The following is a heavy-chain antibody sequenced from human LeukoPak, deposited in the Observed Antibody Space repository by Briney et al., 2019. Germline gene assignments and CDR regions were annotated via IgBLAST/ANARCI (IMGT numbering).Heavy chain of an antibody. J-gene: IGHJ4*02. V-gene: IGHV1-24*01. Sequence: GASVKVSCKVSGDTLTELSMHWVRQAPGKGLEWMGGFDPEDGETIYAQKFQGRVTMTEDTSTDTAYMELSSLRSEDTAVYYCATAGGSGQNYYFDYWGQGTLVTVSS. CDR2: FDPEDGET. CDR3: ATAGGSGQNYYFDY. CDR1: GDTLTELS. D-gene: IGHD3-10*01.